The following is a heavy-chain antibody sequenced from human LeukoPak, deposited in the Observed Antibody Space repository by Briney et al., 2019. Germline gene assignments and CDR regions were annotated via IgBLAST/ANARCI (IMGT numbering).Heavy chain of an antibody. V-gene: IGHV4-39*01. J-gene: IGHJ4*02. D-gene: IGHD5-18*01. CDR1: GGSISSSSYY. CDR2: TYYSGST. CDR3: ARQRYSYGYAYFDY. Sequence: SETLSLTCTVSGGSISSSSYYWGWIRQPPGKGLEWIGSTYYSGSTYYNPSLKSRVTISVDTSKNQFSLKLSSVTAADTAVYYCARQRYSYGYAYFDYWGQGTLVTVSS.